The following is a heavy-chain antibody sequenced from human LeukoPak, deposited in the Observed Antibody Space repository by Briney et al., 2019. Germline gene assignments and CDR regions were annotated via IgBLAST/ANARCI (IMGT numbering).Heavy chain of an antibody. D-gene: IGHD2-15*01. CDR3: AGQCSGGSCYSPHWFDP. Sequence: SETLSLACTASGGSISSSSYYWGWIRQPPGKGLEWIGSIYYSGSTYYNPSLKSRVTISVDTSKNQFSLKLSSVTAADTAVYYCAGQCSGGSCYSPHWFDPWGQGTLVTVSS. CDR2: IYYSGST. CDR1: GGSISSSSYY. J-gene: IGHJ5*02. V-gene: IGHV4-39*01.